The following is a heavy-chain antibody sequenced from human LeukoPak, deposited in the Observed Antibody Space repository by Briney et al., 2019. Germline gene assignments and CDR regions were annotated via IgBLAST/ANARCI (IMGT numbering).Heavy chain of an antibody. Sequence: GASVKVSCKASGYTFTGYYMHWVRQAPGQGLEWMGWINPNSGGTNYAQKFQGRVTMTRDTSISTAYMELSRLRSDDTAVYYCARDWVVRGVMFYYFDYWAREPWSPSPQ. D-gene: IGHD3-10*02. V-gene: IGHV1-2*02. CDR1: GYTFTGYY. CDR2: INPNSGGT. CDR3: ARDWVVRGVMFYYFDY. J-gene: IGHJ4*02.